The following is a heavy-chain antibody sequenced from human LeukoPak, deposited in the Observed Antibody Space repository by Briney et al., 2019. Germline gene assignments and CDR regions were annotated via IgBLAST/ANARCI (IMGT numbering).Heavy chain of an antibody. J-gene: IGHJ5*02. V-gene: IGHV4-34*01. Sequence: SETLSLTCAVYGGSFSGYYWSWIRQPPGKGLEWIGEINLSGSTNYNPSLKSRFTISVDTSKNQFSLKLSSVTAADTAVYYCARGREDSSSWDWFDPWGQGTLVTVSS. D-gene: IGHD6-13*01. CDR1: GGSFSGYY. CDR3: ARGREDSSSWDWFDP. CDR2: INLSGST.